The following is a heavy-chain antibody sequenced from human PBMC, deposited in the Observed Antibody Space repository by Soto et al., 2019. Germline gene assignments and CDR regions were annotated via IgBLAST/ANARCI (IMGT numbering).Heavy chain of an antibody. J-gene: IGHJ6*02. CDR1: GGTFSSYA. V-gene: IGHV1-69*01. CDR2: IIPIVGTG. Sequence: QVQLVQSGAEVKKPGSSVKVSCKASGGTFSSYAISWVRQAPGQGLEWMGGIIPIVGTGNYAQNFQGRVTISADESTSTAYMELSSLKAEATAMYYCARDLRAAGRPGMDVWGQGTPVTVSS. D-gene: IGHD6-13*01. CDR3: ARDLRAAGRPGMDV.